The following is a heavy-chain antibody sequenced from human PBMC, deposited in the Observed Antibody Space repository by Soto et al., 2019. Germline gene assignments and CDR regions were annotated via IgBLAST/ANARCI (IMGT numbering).Heavy chain of an antibody. CDR3: ARRYGGNFDY. CDR2: IYYSGST. V-gene: IGHV4-59*01. D-gene: IGHD3-16*01. J-gene: IGHJ4*02. CDR1: GGSISSYY. Sequence: QEQLQESGPGLVKPSETLSLTCSVSGGSISSYYWSWIRQPPGKGLEWIGYIYYSGSTNYNPSLKSRVSISVDTSKSQCSLKLSSVTAADTAVYYCARRYGGNFDYWGQGTLVTVSS.